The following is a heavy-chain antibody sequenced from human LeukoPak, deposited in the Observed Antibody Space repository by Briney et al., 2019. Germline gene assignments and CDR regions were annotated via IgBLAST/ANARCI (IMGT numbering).Heavy chain of an antibody. CDR3: ARHGPFGRDY. CDR2: IYYSGST. CDR1: GGSISSSSYY. D-gene: IGHD3-10*01. V-gene: IGHV4-39*01. J-gene: IGHJ4*02. Sequence: PSETLSPTCTVSGGSISSSSYYWGWIRQPPGKGLEWIGSIYYSGSTYYNPSLKSRVTISVDTSKNQFSLKLSSVTAADTAVYYCARHGPFGRDYWGQGTLVTVSS.